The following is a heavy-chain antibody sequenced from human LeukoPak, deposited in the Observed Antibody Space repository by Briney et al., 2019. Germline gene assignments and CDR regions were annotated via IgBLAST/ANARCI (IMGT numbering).Heavy chain of an antibody. V-gene: IGHV1-2*06. D-gene: IGHD3-10*01. J-gene: IGHJ5*02. CDR3: ARAITMVRGVIINNWFDP. Sequence: PGASVTVSCKASGYTFTGYYMHWVRQAPGQGLEWMGRINPNSGGTNYAQKFQGRVTMTRDTSISTAYMELSRLGSDDTAVYYCARAITMVRGVIINNWFDPWGQGTLVTVSS. CDR1: GYTFTGYY. CDR2: INPNSGGT.